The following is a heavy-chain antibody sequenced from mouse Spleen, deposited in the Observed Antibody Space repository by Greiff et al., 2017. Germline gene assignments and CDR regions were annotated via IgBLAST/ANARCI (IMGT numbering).Heavy chain of an antibody. D-gene: IGHD1-1*01. V-gene: IGHV1-9*01. J-gene: IGHJ1*01. CDR2: ILPGSGST. Sequence: VQLQQSGAELMKPGASVKLSCKATGYTFTGYWIEWVKQRPGHGLEWIGEILPGSGSTNYNEKFKGKATFTADTSSNTAYMQLSSLTTEDSAIYYCARGRYYDGSYGWYFDVWGAGTTVTVSS. CDR1: GYTFTGYW. CDR3: ARGRYYDGSYGWYFDV.